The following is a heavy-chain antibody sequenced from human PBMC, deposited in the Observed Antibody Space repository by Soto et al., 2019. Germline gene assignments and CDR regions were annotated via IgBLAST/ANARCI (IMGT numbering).Heavy chain of an antibody. Sequence: EVQLVESGGGLIQPGGSLRLSCAASGFTVNNNHMSWVRQAPGKGLEWVSIIYSGGTTYYAASVKGRFTISRGNSKSTLYLHMNVLCAEGTGVYCCLTAPVVWAYWGQGTLVTVSS. D-gene: IGHD7-27*01. J-gene: IGHJ4*02. CDR2: IYSGGTT. CDR1: GFTVNNNH. CDR3: LTAPVVWAY. V-gene: IGHV3-53*01.